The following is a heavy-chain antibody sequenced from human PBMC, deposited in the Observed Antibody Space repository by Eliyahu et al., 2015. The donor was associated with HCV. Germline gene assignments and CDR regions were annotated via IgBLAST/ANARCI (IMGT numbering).Heavy chain of an antibody. D-gene: IGHD5-24*01. CDR3: AGLKMATTNFDY. CDR1: GGSFSGYY. Sequence: QVQLQQWGAGLLKPSXTLSLTXAXYGGSFSGYYWSWIRXPPGKGLEWIGEINHSGSTNYNPSLKSRVTISVDTSKNQFSLKLSSVTAADTAVYYCAGLKMATTNFDYWGQGTLVTVSS. CDR2: INHSGST. V-gene: IGHV4-34*01. J-gene: IGHJ4*02.